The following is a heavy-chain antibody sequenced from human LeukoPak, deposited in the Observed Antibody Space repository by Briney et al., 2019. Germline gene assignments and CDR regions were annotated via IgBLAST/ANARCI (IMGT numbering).Heavy chain of an antibody. D-gene: IGHD3-16*01. CDR2: IYPGDSDT. Sequence: GESLQISCKGSGYIFTSYWIGWVRQLPGKGVEWMGIIYPGDSDTRYSPSLQGQVTISAEKSISTAYLQWSSLKASDTAMYYCATGGLQIYWGQGTLVTVSS. V-gene: IGHV5-51*01. J-gene: IGHJ4*02. CDR3: ATGGLQIY. CDR1: GYIFTSYW.